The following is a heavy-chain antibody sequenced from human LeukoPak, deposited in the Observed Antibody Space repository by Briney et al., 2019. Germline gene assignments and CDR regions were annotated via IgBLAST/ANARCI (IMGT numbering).Heavy chain of an antibody. Sequence: GGSLRLSCAASGFTFSNYGMSWVRQVPGKGLEWVSGISGSGGSTFYADSVKGRFTISRDNAKNSLYLQMNSLRAEDTAVYYCAELGITMIGGVWGKGTTVTISS. CDR3: AELGITMIGGV. CDR2: ISGSGGST. D-gene: IGHD3-10*02. CDR1: GFTFSNYG. J-gene: IGHJ6*04. V-gene: IGHV3-23*01.